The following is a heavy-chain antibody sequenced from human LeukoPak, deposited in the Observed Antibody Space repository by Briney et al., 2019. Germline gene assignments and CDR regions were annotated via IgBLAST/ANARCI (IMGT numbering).Heavy chain of an antibody. J-gene: IGHJ5*02. V-gene: IGHV1-18*01. CDR1: GYTFTSYG. CDR3: ARVVPAAIVLRGDLNWFDP. D-gene: IGHD2-2*01. CDR2: ISAYNGNT. Sequence: ASVKVSCKASGYTFTSYGISWVRQAPGQGLEWMGWISAYNGNTNYAQKLQSRVTMTTDTSTSTAYMELRSLRSDDPAVYYCARVVPAAIVLRGDLNWFDPWGQGTLVTVSS.